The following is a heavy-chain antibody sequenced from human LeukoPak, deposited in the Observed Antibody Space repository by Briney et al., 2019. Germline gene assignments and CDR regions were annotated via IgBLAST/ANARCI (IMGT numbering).Heavy chain of an antibody. V-gene: IGHV3-23*01. D-gene: IGHD3-22*01. Sequence: QPGGSLRLSCAASGFTFNNFAMTWVRQAPGKGLEWVSSISGSGGSTYYADSVKGRFTISRDNSKNTLYVQMNSLRAEDTAVYYCAKSSSGYYPLGDFDYWSQGTLVTVSS. CDR2: ISGSGGST. CDR3: AKSSSGYYPLGDFDY. CDR1: GFTFNNFA. J-gene: IGHJ4*02.